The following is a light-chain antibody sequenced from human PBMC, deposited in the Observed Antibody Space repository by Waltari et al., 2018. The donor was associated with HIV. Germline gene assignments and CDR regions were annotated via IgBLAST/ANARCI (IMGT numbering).Light chain of an antibody. CDR2: AAS. V-gene: IGKV1-39*01. Sequence: DIQMTQSPSSLSASVGDRVTITCRASQITSNFLNWYQQKPGKAPKRLISAASSLQSGVPSRFSGSGSGTDFTLTISSRQPEDFATYYCQQSYTTPRTFGQGTKVEIK. CDR3: QQSYTTPRT. CDR1: QITSNF. J-gene: IGKJ1*01.